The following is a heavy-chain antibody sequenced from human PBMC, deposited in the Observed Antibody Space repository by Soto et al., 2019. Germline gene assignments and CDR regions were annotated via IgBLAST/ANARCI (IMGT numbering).Heavy chain of an antibody. CDR2: IKSKSDGGTT. CDR1: GFTFKNAW. Sequence: PGGSLRLSCAASGFTFKNAWMNWVRQAPGKGLEWVGRIKSKSDGGTTDYAAPVKGRFTISRDDSINTLFLQMNSLKTDDTAINYCAKLGVRIATTGTDYWGQGTLVTVSS. CDR3: AKLGVRIATTGTDY. J-gene: IGHJ4*02. D-gene: IGHD6-13*01. V-gene: IGHV3-15*07.